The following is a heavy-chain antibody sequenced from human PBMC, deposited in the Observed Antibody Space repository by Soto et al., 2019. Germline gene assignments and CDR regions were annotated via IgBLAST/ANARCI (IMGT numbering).Heavy chain of an antibody. D-gene: IGHD5-18*01. J-gene: IGHJ3*02. CDR1: GYSFTSYW. CDR3: ARLGARGYSYGIPSFSDAFDI. CDR2: IYPGDSDT. Sequence: GESLKISCKGSGYSFTSYWIGWVRQMPGKGLEWMGIIYPGDSDTRYSPSFQGQVTISADKSISTAYLQWSSLKASDTAMYYCARLGARGYSYGIPSFSDAFDIWGQGTMVTVSS. V-gene: IGHV5-51*01.